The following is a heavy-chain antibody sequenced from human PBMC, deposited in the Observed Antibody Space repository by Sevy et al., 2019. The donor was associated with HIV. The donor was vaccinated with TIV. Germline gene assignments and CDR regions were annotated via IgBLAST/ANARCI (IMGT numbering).Heavy chain of an antibody. V-gene: IGHV3-30*18. CDR3: AKDRSSSVTTETPDY. D-gene: IGHD4-17*01. CDR2: ISIDGSNR. J-gene: IGHJ4*02. CDR1: KITFSNHG. Sequence: GGSLRLSCAGSKITFSNHGMHWVRQAPGKGLEWVAVISIDGSNRFYADSVEGRFTVSRDNSQNTLYLQMNSLTTEDTAVYYCAKDRSSSVTTETPDYWGQGTLVTVSS.